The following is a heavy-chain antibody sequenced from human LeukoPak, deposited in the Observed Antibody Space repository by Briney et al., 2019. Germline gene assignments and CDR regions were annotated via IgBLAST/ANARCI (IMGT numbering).Heavy chain of an antibody. CDR2: ISGDGGST. V-gene: IGHV3-43*02. J-gene: IGHJ4*02. CDR3: AKDMGYYDSSGSVGFFDY. CDR1: GFTFDDYA. D-gene: IGHD3-22*01. Sequence: PGGSLRLSCVASGFTFDDYAIHWVRQAPGKGLEWVSLISGDGGSTYYADSVKGRFTISRDNSKNSLYLQMNSLRTEDTALYYCAKDMGYYDSSGSVGFFDYWGQGTLVTVSS.